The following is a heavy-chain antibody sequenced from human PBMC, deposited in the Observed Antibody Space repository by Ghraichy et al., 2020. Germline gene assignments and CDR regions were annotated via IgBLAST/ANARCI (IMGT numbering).Heavy chain of an antibody. V-gene: IGHV4-59*01. Sequence: SETLSLTCTVSGGSISSYYRSWIRQPPGMGLEWIGYIYYSGNTNYNPSLKSRVAISRDTSKTQFSLRLTSVTAADTAVYYCARGLYGSNWYAVDFWGQGTLVTVSS. D-gene: IGHD6-13*01. CDR1: GGSISSYY. CDR3: ARGLYGSNWYAVDF. J-gene: IGHJ4*02. CDR2: IYYSGNT.